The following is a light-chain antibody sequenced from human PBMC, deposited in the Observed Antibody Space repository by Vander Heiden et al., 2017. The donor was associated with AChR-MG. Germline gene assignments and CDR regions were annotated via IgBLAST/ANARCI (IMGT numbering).Light chain of an antibody. J-gene: IGLJ2*01. V-gene: IGLV2-23*02. CDR3: CSYAGSSTFA. CDR1: SSDVGSYNL. CDR2: EVS. Sequence: QSSLTQPAPVSGSPGPSITISCTGTSSDVGSYNLVSWYQQHPGKAPKLMIYEVSKRPSGVSKRFSGSKSGNTASLTISGLQAEDEADYDCCSYAGSSTFAFGGGTKLTVL.